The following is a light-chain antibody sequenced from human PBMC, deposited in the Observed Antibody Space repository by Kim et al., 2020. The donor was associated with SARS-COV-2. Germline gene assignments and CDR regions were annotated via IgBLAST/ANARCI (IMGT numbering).Light chain of an antibody. J-gene: IGLJ1*01. CDR1: SSVVCGYSY. CDR2: EVS. Sequence: GQSVPISCTGTSSVVCGYSYVSWYQQHPGKAPKLMIYEVSKRASGVPDRVSGSKSGDTASLSVSGLQAEEEAVYYCDSYAGGDNYVFGTGTKVTV. CDR3: DSYAGGDNYV. V-gene: IGLV2-8*01.